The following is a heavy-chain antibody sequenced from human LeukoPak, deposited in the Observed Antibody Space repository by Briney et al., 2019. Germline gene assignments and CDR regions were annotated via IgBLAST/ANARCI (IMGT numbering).Heavy chain of an antibody. CDR3: AKVGGSYSAVDY. D-gene: IGHD1-26*01. Sequence: GGSLRLSCAASGFTFSSYAMSWVRQAPGKGLEWVSAISGSGGSTYYADPVKGRFTISRDNSKNTLYLQMNSLRAEDTAVYYCAKVGGSYSAVDYWGQGTLVTVSS. V-gene: IGHV3-23*01. J-gene: IGHJ4*02. CDR1: GFTFSSYA. CDR2: ISGSGGST.